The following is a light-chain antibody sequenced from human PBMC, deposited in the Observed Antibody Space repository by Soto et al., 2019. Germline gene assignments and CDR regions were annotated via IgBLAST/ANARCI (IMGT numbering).Light chain of an antibody. CDR1: SSDVGAYNY. Sequence: HSALTQPASVSGSPGQSITISCTGTSSDVGAYNYVSWYQQYPGKAPKVIIYDVSNRPSGVSNRFSGSKSGNTASLTISGLQAEDEADYYCCSYTTSSTVVFGGGTKVTVL. CDR3: CSYTTSSTVV. V-gene: IGLV2-14*01. J-gene: IGLJ2*01. CDR2: DVS.